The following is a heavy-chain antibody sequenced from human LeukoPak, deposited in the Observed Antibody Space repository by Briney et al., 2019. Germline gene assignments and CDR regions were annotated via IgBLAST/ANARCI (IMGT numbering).Heavy chain of an antibody. CDR1: GGSISSSSYY. Sequence: SETLSLTCTVSGGSISSSSYYWGWIRQPPGKGLEWIGSIYYSGSTYYNPSLKSRVTISVDTSKNQFSLKLSSVTAADTAVYYCARVPPLDDILTGYFDYWGQGTLATVSS. D-gene: IGHD3-9*01. CDR3: ARVPPLDDILTGYFDY. CDR2: IYYSGST. J-gene: IGHJ4*02. V-gene: IGHV4-39*01.